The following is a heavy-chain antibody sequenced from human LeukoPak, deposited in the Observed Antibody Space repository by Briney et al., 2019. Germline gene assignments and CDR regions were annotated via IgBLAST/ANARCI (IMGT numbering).Heavy chain of an antibody. D-gene: IGHD5-24*01. J-gene: IGHJ4*02. V-gene: IGHV3-7*03. CDR1: GFTFSSYW. CDR3: ARVPRDPWHYDY. Sequence: PGGSLRLSCAASGFTFSSYWMSWVRQAPGKGLEWVANIKPDGSEKYYVDSVKGRFTISRDNAKNSLYLQMNSLGAGDTAVYYCARVPRDPWHYDYWGQGTLVPVSS. CDR2: IKPDGSEK.